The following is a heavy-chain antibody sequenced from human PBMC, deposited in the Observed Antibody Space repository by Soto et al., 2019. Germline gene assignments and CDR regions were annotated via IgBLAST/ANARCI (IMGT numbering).Heavy chain of an antibody. J-gene: IGHJ4*02. Sequence: SETLSLTCTVSGGSISSYYWSWIRQPPGKGLEWIGYIYYSGSTNYNPSLKSRVTISVDTSKNQFSLKLSSVTAADTAVYYCARDRSIIVPAASDESGYWGQGTLVTVSS. CDR1: GGSISSYY. CDR3: ARDRSIIVPAASDESGY. V-gene: IGHV4-59*12. CDR2: IYYSGST. D-gene: IGHD2-2*01.